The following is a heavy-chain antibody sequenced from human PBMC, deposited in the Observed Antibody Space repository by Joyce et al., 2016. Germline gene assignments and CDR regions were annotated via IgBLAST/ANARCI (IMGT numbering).Heavy chain of an antibody. Sequence: QVQLVESGGGVVQPGRSLRLPCAASGLTLSNYGVHWVRQAPGKVLEWVAVISYDGIYKYYADSVKGRFTISTDKSKNTVFLEMNSLRTEDTAVYYCAKILTATYSSGWFLDYWGQGTLVTVSS. D-gene: IGHD6-25*01. CDR2: ISYDGIYK. CDR3: AKILTATYSSGWFLDY. CDR1: GLTLSNYG. V-gene: IGHV3-30*18. J-gene: IGHJ4*02.